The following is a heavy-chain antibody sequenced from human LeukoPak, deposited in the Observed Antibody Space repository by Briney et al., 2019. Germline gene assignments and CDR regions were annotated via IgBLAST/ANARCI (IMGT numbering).Heavy chain of an antibody. CDR2: INPNSGGT. D-gene: IGHD5-12*01. Sequence: ASVKVSCKASGYTFTGYYMHWVRQAPGQGLEWMGWINPNSGGTNYAQKFQGWVTMTRDTSISTAYMELSRLRSDDTAVYYCAREGPTGGYGFDYWGQGTLVTVS. CDR1: GYTFTGYY. J-gene: IGHJ4*02. V-gene: IGHV1-2*04. CDR3: AREGPTGGYGFDY.